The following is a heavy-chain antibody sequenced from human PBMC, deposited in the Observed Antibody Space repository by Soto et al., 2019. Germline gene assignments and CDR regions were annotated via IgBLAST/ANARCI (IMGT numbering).Heavy chain of an antibody. Sequence: GGSLRLSCAASGFTFSSYGMHWVRQAPGKGLEWVAVISYDGSNKYYADSVKGRFTISRDNSKNTLYLQMNSLRAEDTAVYYCAKSGGGSGINYFAYWGQGTLVTVSS. CDR2: ISYDGSNK. D-gene: IGHD3-10*01. CDR1: GFTFSSYG. CDR3: AKSGGGSGINYFAY. V-gene: IGHV3-30*18. J-gene: IGHJ4*02.